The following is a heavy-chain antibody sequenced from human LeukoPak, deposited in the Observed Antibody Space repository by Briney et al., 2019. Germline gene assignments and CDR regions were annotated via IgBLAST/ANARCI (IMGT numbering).Heavy chain of an antibody. CDR3: ARDSYVVATLRHFDY. CDR1: GYTFTSYG. CDR2: ISAYNGNT. J-gene: IGHJ4*02. D-gene: IGHD5-12*01. V-gene: IGHV1-18*01. Sequence: ASVKVSCKASGYTFTSYGISWVRQAPGQGLEGMGGISAYNGNTNYAQKLQGRVTMTTDTSTSTAYMELRSLRSDDTAVYYCARDSYVVATLRHFDYWGQGTLVTVSS.